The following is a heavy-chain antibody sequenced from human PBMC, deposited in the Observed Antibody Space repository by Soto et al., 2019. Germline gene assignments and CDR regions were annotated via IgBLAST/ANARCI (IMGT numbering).Heavy chain of an antibody. D-gene: IGHD2-15*01. CDR1: GGSISSSSYY. CDR2: IYYSGST. CDR3: ARISCGGSCYYYYYGMDV. Sequence: SETLSLTCTVSGGSISSSSYYWGWIRQPPGKGLEWIGSIYYSGSTYYNPSLKSRVTISVDTSKNQFSLKLGSVTAADTAVYYCARISCGGSCYYYYYGMDVWGQGTTVTVSS. J-gene: IGHJ6*02. V-gene: IGHV4-39*01.